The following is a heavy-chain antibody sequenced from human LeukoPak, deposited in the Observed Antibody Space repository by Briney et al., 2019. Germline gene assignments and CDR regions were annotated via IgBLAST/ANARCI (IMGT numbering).Heavy chain of an antibody. CDR1: GFTFSSYG. D-gene: IGHD6-6*01. CDR3: ARGPSIAARYDAFDI. V-gene: IGHV3-48*04. J-gene: IGHJ3*02. CDR2: ISSSGNTI. Sequence: GGSLRLSCAASGFTFSSYGMHWVRQAPGKGLEWVSYISSSGNTISYADSVKGRFTISRDNAKNSLYLQVISLRAEDTAVYYCARGPSIAARYDAFDIWGQGTMVTVSS.